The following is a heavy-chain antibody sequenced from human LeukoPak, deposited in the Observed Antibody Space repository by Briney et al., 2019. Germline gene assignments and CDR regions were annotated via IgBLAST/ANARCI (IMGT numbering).Heavy chain of an antibody. J-gene: IGHJ3*02. CDR1: GFTFSSYS. Sequence: PGGSLRLSCAASGFTFSSYSMNWVRQAPGKGLEWISYISGSGSVSYYEDSVKGRFTISRDNAKNSLYLQMNSLRDEDTALYYCARDGGFGFLAAFDIWGQGTMVTASS. CDR2: ISGSGSVS. CDR3: ARDGGFGFLAAFDI. V-gene: IGHV3-48*02. D-gene: IGHD3-10*01.